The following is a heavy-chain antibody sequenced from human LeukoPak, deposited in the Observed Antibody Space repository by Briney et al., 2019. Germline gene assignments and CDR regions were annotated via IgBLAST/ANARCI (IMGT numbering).Heavy chain of an antibody. J-gene: IGHJ5*02. Sequence: SETLSLTCTVSGGSISSGSYYWSWIRQPAGKGLEWIGRIYTSGSTNYNPSLKSRVTISVDTSKNQFSLKLSSVTAADTAVYYCAGEPLQWLAMFDPWGQGTLVTVSS. D-gene: IGHD6-19*01. CDR3: AGEPLQWLAMFDP. V-gene: IGHV4-61*02. CDR1: GGSISSGSYY. CDR2: IYTSGST.